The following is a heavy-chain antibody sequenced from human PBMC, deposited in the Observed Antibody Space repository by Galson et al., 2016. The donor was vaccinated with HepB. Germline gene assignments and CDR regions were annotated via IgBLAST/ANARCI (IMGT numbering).Heavy chain of an antibody. V-gene: IGHV1-46*01. D-gene: IGHD1-14*01. CDR1: GYTFPNNN. CDR3: ASEHDHTYWFDP. CDR2: IFDDGRPN. Sequence: SVKVSCKASGYTFPNNNMHWVRQAPGQGLEWMGIIFDDGRPNRYAQKFQGRVTMTRDTSTSSVYMELSSLRSEDTAMYCCASEHDHTYWFDPWGQGTLVTVSS. J-gene: IGHJ5*02.